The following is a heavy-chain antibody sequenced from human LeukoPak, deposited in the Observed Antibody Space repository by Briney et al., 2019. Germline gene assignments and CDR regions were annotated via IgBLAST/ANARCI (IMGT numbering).Heavy chain of an antibody. D-gene: IGHD4-17*01. J-gene: IGHJ4*02. CDR3: AKENGDYGDYGALDY. CDR1: GFTFSSFA. Sequence: PGGSLRLSCAASGFTFSSFAMSWVRQAPGKGLEWVSDINGSGGITYYADFVKGRFTISRDNSKNTLYLQMNSLRAEDTAVYYCAKENGDYGDYGALDYWGQGTLVTVSS. CDR2: INGSGGIT. V-gene: IGHV3-23*01.